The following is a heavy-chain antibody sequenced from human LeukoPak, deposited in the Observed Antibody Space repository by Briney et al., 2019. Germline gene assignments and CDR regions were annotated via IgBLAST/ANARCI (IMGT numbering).Heavy chain of an antibody. CDR1: GYTFTGYY. J-gene: IGHJ5*02. Sequence: ASVKVSCKASGYTFTGYYMHWVRQAPGQGLEWMGWINPNNGGTNYAQKFQGRVTMTRDTSISTAYMEVSRLRSDDTAVYYCARDHQLPLLGWFDPWGQGTLVTVSS. CDR2: INPNNGGT. D-gene: IGHD2-2*01. V-gene: IGHV1-2*02. CDR3: ARDHQLPLLGWFDP.